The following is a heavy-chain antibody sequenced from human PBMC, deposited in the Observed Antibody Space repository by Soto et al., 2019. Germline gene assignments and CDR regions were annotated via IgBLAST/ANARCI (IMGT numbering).Heavy chain of an antibody. CDR2: IYPGDSDA. CDR3: ARPRSGSYRLDYYGMDV. J-gene: IGHJ6*02. V-gene: IGHV5-51*01. Sequence: GESLKLSCKGSGYSFTSYWIAWVRQMPGKGLEWMGIIYPGDSDARYSPSFQGQVTMSADKSVSTAYLQWSSLKASDTAMYYCARPRSGSYRLDYYGMDVWGQGTTVTVSS. D-gene: IGHD3-10*01. CDR1: GYSFTSYW.